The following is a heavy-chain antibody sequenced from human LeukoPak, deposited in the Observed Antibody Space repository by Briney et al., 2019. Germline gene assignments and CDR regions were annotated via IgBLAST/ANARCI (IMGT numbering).Heavy chain of an antibody. V-gene: IGHV3-23*01. J-gene: IGHJ4*02. Sequence: GGSLRLSCAASGFTFSSYAMSWVRQAPGKGLEWVSAISGSGGSTYYADSVKGRFTISRDNSKNTLYLQMNSPRAEDTAVYYCAKDRHDILTGYYVSGEGYYFDYWGQGTLVTVSS. D-gene: IGHD3-9*01. CDR3: AKDRHDILTGYYVSGEGYYFDY. CDR2: ISGSGGST. CDR1: GFTFSSYA.